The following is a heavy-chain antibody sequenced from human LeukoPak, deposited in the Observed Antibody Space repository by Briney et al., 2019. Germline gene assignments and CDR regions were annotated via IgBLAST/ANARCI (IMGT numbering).Heavy chain of an antibody. Sequence: GGSLRLSCAASGFTFSSYWMHWVRQAPGKGLEWVSYISSSGSTIYYADSVKGRFTISRDNAKNSLYLQMNSLRAEDTAVYYCARDWLGYCSSTSCPESSAFDIWGQGTMVTVSS. D-gene: IGHD2-2*01. CDR3: ARDWLGYCSSTSCPESSAFDI. V-gene: IGHV3-48*04. CDR2: ISSSGSTI. J-gene: IGHJ3*02. CDR1: GFTFSSYW.